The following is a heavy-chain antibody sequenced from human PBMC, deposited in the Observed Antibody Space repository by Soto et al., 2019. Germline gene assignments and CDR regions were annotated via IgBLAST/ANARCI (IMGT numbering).Heavy chain of an antibody. J-gene: IGHJ5*02. Sequence: GESLKISCTGVGYSFTSYWIGWVRQMPGKGLEWMGIIYPGDSDTRYSPSFQGQVTISADKSISTVYLQWSSLKASDTAMYYCARGYCTTNVCDPWFDPWGQGTLVTVSS. D-gene: IGHD2-8*01. V-gene: IGHV5-51*01. CDR2: IYPGDSDT. CDR1: GYSFTSYW. CDR3: ARGYCTTNVCDPWFDP.